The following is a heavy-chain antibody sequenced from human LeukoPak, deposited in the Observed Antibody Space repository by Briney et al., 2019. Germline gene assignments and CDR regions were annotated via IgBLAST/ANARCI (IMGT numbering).Heavy chain of an antibody. CDR1: GGSISSYY. J-gene: IGHJ4*02. Sequence: PSETLSLTCTVSGGSISSYYWSWIRQPAGKGQEWIGRIYTSGSTNYNPSLKSRVTMSVDTSKNQFSLKLSSVTAADTAVYYCARVGRYDFWYYFDYWGQGTLVTVSS. CDR2: IYTSGST. D-gene: IGHD3-3*01. V-gene: IGHV4-4*07. CDR3: ARVGRYDFWYYFDY.